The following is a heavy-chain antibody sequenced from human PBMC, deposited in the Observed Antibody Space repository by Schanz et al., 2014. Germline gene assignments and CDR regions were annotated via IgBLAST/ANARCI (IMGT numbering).Heavy chain of an antibody. Sequence: QVQLVESGGGVVQPGRSLRLSCAASGFTFSSYAMHWVRQAPGKGLEWVAVISYDGRNKYYADSVKGRFSISRDYSKNTLYLQMSSLRAEDTAIYYCAKLSSSGRLAGYFDYWGQGTLVTVSA. D-gene: IGHD6-19*01. V-gene: IGHV3-30-3*02. CDR3: AKLSSSGRLAGYFDY. J-gene: IGHJ4*02. CDR1: GFTFSSYA. CDR2: ISYDGRNK.